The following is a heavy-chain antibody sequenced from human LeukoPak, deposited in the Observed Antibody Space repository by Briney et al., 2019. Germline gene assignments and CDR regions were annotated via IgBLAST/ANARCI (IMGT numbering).Heavy chain of an antibody. V-gene: IGHV3-9*01. CDR2: ISWNSGSI. Sequence: PGGSLRLSCAASGFTFDDYAMHWVRQAPGKGLEWVSGISWNSGSIGYADSVKGRFTISRDNAKNSLYLQMNSLRAEDTALYYCAKDRIGCSGGSCYSRGMDVWGQGTKVTGSS. CDR3: AKDRIGCSGGSCYSRGMDV. D-gene: IGHD2-15*01. CDR1: GFTFDDYA. J-gene: IGHJ6*02.